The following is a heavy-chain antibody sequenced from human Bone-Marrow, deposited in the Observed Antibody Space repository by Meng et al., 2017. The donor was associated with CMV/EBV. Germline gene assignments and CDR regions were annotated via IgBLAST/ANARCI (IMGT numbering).Heavy chain of an antibody. CDR1: GCTFSSYA. CDR2: IIPIFGTA. D-gene: IGHD3-10*01. V-gene: IGHV1-69*05. CDR3: ARAGRGTPYYYYGMDV. J-gene: IGHJ6*02. Sequence: SVKVSCKASGCTFSSYAISWVRQAPGQGLEWMGGIIPIFGTANYAQKFQGRVTITTDESTSTAYMELSSLRSEDTAVYYCARAGRGTPYYYYGMDVWGQGTTVTVSS.